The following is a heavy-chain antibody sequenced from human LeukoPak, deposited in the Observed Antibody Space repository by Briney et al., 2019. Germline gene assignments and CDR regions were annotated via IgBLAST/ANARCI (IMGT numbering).Heavy chain of an antibody. J-gene: IGHJ6*03. CDR3: ARVVAVTGTPVYYMDV. V-gene: IGHV1-2*02. D-gene: IGHD6-19*01. Sequence: AAVKVSCKASGYMFTGYYMHWVREAPGQGLEWMGCINPNSGGTNYAQKFQGRVTMPRETSISTAYMDLNRLRSDDTAVYYCARVVAVTGTPVYYMDVWGKGTTVTVS. CDR2: INPNSGGT. CDR1: GYMFTGYY.